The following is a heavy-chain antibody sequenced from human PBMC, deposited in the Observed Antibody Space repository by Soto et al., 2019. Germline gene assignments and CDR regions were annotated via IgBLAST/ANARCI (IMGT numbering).Heavy chain of an antibody. CDR3: AKSMGPYYYYGMDV. Sequence: EVQLLESGGGLVQPGGSLRLSCAASGFTFSSYAMSWVRQAPGKGLEWVSAISGSGGSTYYADPVKGRFTISRDNSKNTLYLQMNSLRAEDTAVYYCAKSMGPYYYYGMDVWGQGTTVIVSS. J-gene: IGHJ6*02. CDR2: ISGSGGST. CDR1: GFTFSSYA. D-gene: IGHD2-21*01. V-gene: IGHV3-23*01.